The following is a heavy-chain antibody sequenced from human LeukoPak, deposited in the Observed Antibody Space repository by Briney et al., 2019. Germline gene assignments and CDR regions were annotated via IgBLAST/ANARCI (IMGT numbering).Heavy chain of an antibody. CDR1: GGSINSGGYY. J-gene: IGHJ5*02. CDR2: INHSGST. CDR3: ARGVESLWFGELLYTGFDP. D-gene: IGHD3-10*01. Sequence: SETLSLTCTVSGGSINSGGYYWSWIRQPPGKGLEGIGEINHSGSTNYNPSLKSRVTISVDTSKNQFSLKLSSVTAADTAVYYCARGVESLWFGELLYTGFDPWGQGTLVTVSS. V-gene: IGHV4-34*01.